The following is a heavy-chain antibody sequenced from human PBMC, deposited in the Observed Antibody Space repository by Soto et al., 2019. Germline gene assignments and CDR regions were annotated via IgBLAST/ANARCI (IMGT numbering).Heavy chain of an antibody. CDR1: GYTFTNYY. V-gene: IGHV1-46*01. CDR2: INPTGGST. J-gene: IGHJ4*02. CDR3: ARGHARTYDVLTGYYPVLEY. D-gene: IGHD3-9*01. Sequence: QVQLVQSGAEVKKPGASVKVFCKASGYTFTNYYMHWVRQAPGHGLEWMGIINPTGGSTSYAQKFQGRVTMTRDTSTSTVYMELNTLRYEDTAVYYGARGHARTYDVLTGYYPVLEYWGQGTLVTVSS.